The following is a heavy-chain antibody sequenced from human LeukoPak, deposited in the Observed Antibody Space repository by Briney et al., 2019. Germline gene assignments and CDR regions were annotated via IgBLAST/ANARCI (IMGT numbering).Heavy chain of an antibody. CDR2: INSDGSEG. CDR3: ARSSYSSSSSV. V-gene: IGHV3-7*03. J-gene: IGHJ3*01. Sequence: GGSLRLSCAVSGLTFSGFWMSWSRQAPGKGLEWVASINSDGSEGYYADVVKGRFTISRDNAKNSLYLQINSLRAEDTAVYYCARSSYSSSSSVWGQGTTVTVSS. CDR1: GLTFSGFW. D-gene: IGHD6-6*01.